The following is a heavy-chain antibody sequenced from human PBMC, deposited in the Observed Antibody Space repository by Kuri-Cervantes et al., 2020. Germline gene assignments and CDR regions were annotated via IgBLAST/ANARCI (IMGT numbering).Heavy chain of an antibody. Sequence: GESLKISCKGSGYTFINYWIAWVRQMPGKGLEWMGVIYPGDSDTRYSPSFQGQVTISADKSISTAYLQWSSLKASDTAMYYCARQGAAADAHAFDIWGQGTMVTVSS. CDR1: GYTFINYW. CDR2: IYPGDSDT. V-gene: IGHV5-51*01. D-gene: IGHD6-13*01. CDR3: ARQGAAADAHAFDI. J-gene: IGHJ3*02.